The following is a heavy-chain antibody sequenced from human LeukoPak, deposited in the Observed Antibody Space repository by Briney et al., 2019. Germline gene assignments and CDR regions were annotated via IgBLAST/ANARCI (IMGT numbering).Heavy chain of an antibody. D-gene: IGHD5-18*01. CDR1: GFTFSSYG. CDR3: ARDRPDTAMVKLFDY. CDR2: ISSSSSYI. J-gene: IGHJ4*02. Sequence: GGSLRLSCAASGFTFSSYGMNWVRQAPGKGLEWVSSISSSSSYIYYADSVKGRFTISRDNAKNSLYLQMNSLRAEDTAVYYCARDRPDTAMVKLFDYWGQGTLVTVSS. V-gene: IGHV3-21*01.